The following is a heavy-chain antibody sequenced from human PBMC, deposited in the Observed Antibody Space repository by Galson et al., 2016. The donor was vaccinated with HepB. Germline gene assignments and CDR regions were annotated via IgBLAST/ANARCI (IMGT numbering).Heavy chain of an antibody. D-gene: IGHD3-3*01. CDR1: GFSFDAYA. J-gene: IGHJ4*02. V-gene: IGHV3-9*01. CDR3: TRDRAQDWSGSFTGVYFDS. Sequence: SLRLSCAASGFSFDAYAMHWVRQAPGKGLEWVSGISWNSYIIGYADFVRGRFTVSRANNRHSLYLQMNSLRAEDTAIYYCTRDRAQDWSGSFTGVYFDSWGQGTLVTVSS. CDR2: ISWNSYII.